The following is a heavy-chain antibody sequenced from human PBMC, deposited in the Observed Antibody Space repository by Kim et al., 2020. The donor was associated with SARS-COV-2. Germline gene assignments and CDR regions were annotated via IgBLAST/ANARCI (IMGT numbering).Heavy chain of an antibody. CDR3: ARDLRYSSGS. D-gene: IGHD6-19*01. Sequence: GGSLRLSCAASGFTFSSYAMHWVRQAPGKGLEWVAVISYDGSNKYYADSVKGRFTISRDNSKNTLYLQMNSLRAEDTAVYYCARDLRYSSGSWGQGTLVTVSS. CDR2: ISYDGSNK. J-gene: IGHJ4*02. V-gene: IGHV3-30*04. CDR1: GFTFSSYA.